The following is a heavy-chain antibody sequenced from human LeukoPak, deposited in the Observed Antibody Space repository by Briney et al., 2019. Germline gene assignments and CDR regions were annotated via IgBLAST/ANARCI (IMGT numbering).Heavy chain of an antibody. CDR1: GGSISSSSYY. CDR3: ARPKQRDGYNYVDAFDI. CDR2: IYYSGST. V-gene: IGHV4-39*01. J-gene: IGHJ3*02. D-gene: IGHD5-24*01. Sequence: SETLSLTCTVSGGSISSSSYYWGWIRQPPGKGLEWIGSIYYSGSTYYNPSLKSRVTISVDTSKNQFSLNLSSVTAADTAVYYCARPKQRDGYNYVDAFDIWGQGTMVIVSS.